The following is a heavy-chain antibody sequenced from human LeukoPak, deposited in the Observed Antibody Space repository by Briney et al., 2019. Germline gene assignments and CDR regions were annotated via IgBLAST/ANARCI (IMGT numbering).Heavy chain of an antibody. V-gene: IGHV3-33*01. J-gene: IGHJ4*02. D-gene: IGHD6-19*01. CDR3: ARDRRIIAVAGPFDY. Sequence: GGSLRLSCAASGFTFSSYGMHWVRQAPGQGLEWVAVICYDGSNTYSADSVKGGFTISRDNSKNTLYRQMNSLRAEDTAVYYCARDRRIIAVAGPFDYGGQGTLVTFSS. CDR1: GFTFSSYG. CDR2: ICYDGSNT.